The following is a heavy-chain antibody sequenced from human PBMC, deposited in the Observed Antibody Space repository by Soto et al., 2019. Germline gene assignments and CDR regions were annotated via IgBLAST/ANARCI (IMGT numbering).Heavy chain of an antibody. V-gene: IGHV1-69*13. CDR2: IIPIFGAA. CDR1: GGTFSSYA. CDR3: ARGRFYGSGVNWFDP. J-gene: IGHJ5*02. Sequence: SVKVSCKASGGTFSSYAISWVRQAPGQGLEWMGGIIPIFGAANYAQKFQGRVTITADESTSTAYMELSSLRSEDTAVYYCARGRFYGSGVNWFDPWGQGTLVTVSS. D-gene: IGHD3-10*01.